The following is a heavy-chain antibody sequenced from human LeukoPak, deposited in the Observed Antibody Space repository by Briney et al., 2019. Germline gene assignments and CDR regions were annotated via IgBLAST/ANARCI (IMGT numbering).Heavy chain of an antibody. CDR1: GFTFSSYS. Sequence: GGSLRLSCAASGFTFSSYSMNWVRQAPGKGLEWVSSISSSSSYIYYADSVKGRFTISRDNAKNSLYLQMNSLKAEDTAVYYCARDLYYYDSSGYYSRSFDYWGQGTLVTVSS. CDR2: ISSSSSYI. D-gene: IGHD3-22*01. V-gene: IGHV3-21*01. J-gene: IGHJ4*02. CDR3: ARDLYYYDSSGYYSRSFDY.